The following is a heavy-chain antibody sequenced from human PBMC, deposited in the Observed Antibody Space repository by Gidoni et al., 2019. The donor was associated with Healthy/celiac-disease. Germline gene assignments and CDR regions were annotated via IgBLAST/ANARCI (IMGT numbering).Heavy chain of an antibody. CDR1: GGSFSGYY. Sequence: QVQLQQWGAGLLKPSETLSLTCAVYGGSFSGYYWSWIRQPPGKGLEWIGEINHSGSTNYNPSLKSRVTISVDTSKNQCSLKLSSVTAADTAVYYCARAHSSSWYGGFDYWGQGTLVTVSS. V-gene: IGHV4-34*01. D-gene: IGHD6-13*01. CDR3: ARAHSSSWYGGFDY. J-gene: IGHJ4*02. CDR2: INHSGST.